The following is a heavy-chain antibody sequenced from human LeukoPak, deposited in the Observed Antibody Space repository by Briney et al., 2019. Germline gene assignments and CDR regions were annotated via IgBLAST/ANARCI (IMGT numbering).Heavy chain of an antibody. V-gene: IGHV1-69*13. D-gene: IGHD1-26*01. J-gene: IGHJ4*02. Sequence: GASVKVSCKVSGYTLTELSMHWVRQAPGQGLEWMGGIIPIFGTANYAQKFQGRVTITADESTSKAYMELSRLRSEDTAVYYCAREGAYSGSSQRYYFDYWGQGTLVTVSS. CDR3: AREGAYSGSSQRYYFDY. CDR2: IIPIFGTA. CDR1: GYTLTELS.